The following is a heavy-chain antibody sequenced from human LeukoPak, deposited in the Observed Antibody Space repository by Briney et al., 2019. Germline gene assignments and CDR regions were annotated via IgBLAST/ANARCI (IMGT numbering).Heavy chain of an antibody. CDR1: GGTFSSYA. V-gene: IGHV1-69*04. Sequence: ASVKVSCKASGGTFSSYAISWVRQAPGQGLEWMGRIIPILGIANYAQKFQGRVTITRDTSASTAYMELSSLRSEDTAVYYCARVVGATTQLDYWGQGTLVTVSS. CDR3: ARVVGATTQLDY. J-gene: IGHJ4*02. CDR2: IIPILGIA. D-gene: IGHD1-26*01.